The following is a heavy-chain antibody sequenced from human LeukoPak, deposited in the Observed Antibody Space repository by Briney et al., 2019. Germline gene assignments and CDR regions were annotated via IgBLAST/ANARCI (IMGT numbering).Heavy chain of an antibody. J-gene: IGHJ4*02. D-gene: IGHD6-13*01. CDR3: ARGPGMFDY. V-gene: IGHV3-48*01. Sequence: GGSLRLSCVASGFTFSTHTMNWVRQAPGKGLEWVSYISSSSSAIYYADSVKGRFTISRDNAKNSLYLLMNSLRAEDTAVYYCARGPGMFDYWGQGTLVTVSS. CDR1: GFTFSTHT. CDR2: ISSSSSAI.